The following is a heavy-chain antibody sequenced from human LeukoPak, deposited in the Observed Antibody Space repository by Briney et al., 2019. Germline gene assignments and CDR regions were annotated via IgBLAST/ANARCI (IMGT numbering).Heavy chain of an antibody. D-gene: IGHD3-10*01. CDR3: ARDHSSGVRGVILPSVA. J-gene: IGHJ4*02. CDR2: IIPIFGTA. Sequence: SVKVSCKASGGTFSSYAISWVRQAPGQGLEWMGGIIPIFGTANYAQKFQGRVTITADESTSTAYMELSSLRSEDTAVYYCARDHSSGVRGVILPSVAWGQGTLVTVSS. CDR1: GGTFSSYA. V-gene: IGHV1-69*13.